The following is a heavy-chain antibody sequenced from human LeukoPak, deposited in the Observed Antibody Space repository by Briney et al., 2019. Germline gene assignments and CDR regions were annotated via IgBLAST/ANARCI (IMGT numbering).Heavy chain of an antibody. CDR2: ISGSGGST. CDR1: GFTFSSYV. Sequence: GGSLRLSCAASGFTFSSYVMSWVRQAPGKGLEWVSAISGSGGSTYYADSVKGRFTISRDNSKNTLYLQMNSLRAEDTAVYYCAKALGEWELLNDAFDIWGQGTMVTVSS. J-gene: IGHJ3*02. CDR3: AKALGEWELLNDAFDI. D-gene: IGHD1-26*01. V-gene: IGHV3-23*01.